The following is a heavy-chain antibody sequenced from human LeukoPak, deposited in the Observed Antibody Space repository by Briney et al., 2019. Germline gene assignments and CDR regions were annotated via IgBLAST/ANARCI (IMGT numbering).Heavy chain of an antibody. CDR1: GFTFSKYA. Sequence: GGSLRLSCGASGFTFSKYAMSWVRQAPGKGLEWVSGVSGSGGVTYYADSVKGRFTISRDNSKNMLHLQMNSLRAEDTAVYYCARVRYCDYWGQGTLVTVSS. V-gene: IGHV3-23*01. D-gene: IGHD1-14*01. CDR2: VSGSGGVT. J-gene: IGHJ4*02. CDR3: ARVRYCDY.